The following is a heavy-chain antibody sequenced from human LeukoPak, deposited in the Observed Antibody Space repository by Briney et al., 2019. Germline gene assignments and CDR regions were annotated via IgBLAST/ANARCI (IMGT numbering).Heavy chain of an antibody. D-gene: IGHD4-17*01. Sequence: SQTLSLTCAISGDSVSSNSAAWNWIRQSPSRGLEWLGRTYYRSKWYNDYAVSVKSQITINPDTSKNQFSLQLNSVTPEDTAVYYRARGYHDYGDYYFDYWGQGTLVTVSS. CDR1: GDSVSSNSAA. V-gene: IGHV6-1*01. J-gene: IGHJ4*02. CDR3: ARGYHDYGDYYFDY. CDR2: TYYRSKWYN.